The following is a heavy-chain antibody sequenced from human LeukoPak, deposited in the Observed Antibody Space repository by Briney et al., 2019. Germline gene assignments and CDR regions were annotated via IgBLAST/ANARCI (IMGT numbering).Heavy chain of an antibody. V-gene: IGHV3-30-3*01. Sequence: GGSLRLSCVASGSTLSTSFMNWVRQAPGKGLEWVAVISYDGSNKYYADSVKGRFTISRDNSKNTLYLQMNSLRAEDTAVYYCARETKQSFDYWGQGTLVTVSS. CDR1: GSTLSTSF. CDR3: ARETKQSFDY. CDR2: ISYDGSNK. D-gene: IGHD6-19*01. J-gene: IGHJ4*02.